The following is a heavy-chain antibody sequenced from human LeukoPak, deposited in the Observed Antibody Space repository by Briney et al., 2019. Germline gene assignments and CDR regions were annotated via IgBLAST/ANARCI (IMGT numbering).Heavy chain of an antibody. CDR3: AKARRGNHGSGSYYFDY. CDR2: IYYSGST. J-gene: IGHJ4*02. Sequence: SETLSLTCTVSGGSISSSCYYWGWIRQPPGKGLEWIGSIYYSGSTYYNPSLKSRVTISVDTSKNQFSLKLSSVTAADTAVYYCAKARRGNHGSGSYYFDYWGQGTLVTVSS. D-gene: IGHD3-10*01. CDR1: GGSISSSCYY. V-gene: IGHV4-39*07.